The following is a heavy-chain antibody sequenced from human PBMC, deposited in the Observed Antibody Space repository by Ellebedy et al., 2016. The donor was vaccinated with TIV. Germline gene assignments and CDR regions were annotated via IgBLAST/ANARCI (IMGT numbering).Heavy chain of an antibody. D-gene: IGHD3-22*01. CDR3: ARDGGPDPNDYDSRRAYDY. V-gene: IGHV3-7*01. CDR2: IREDGNAK. CDR1: GFSFGSFW. J-gene: IGHJ4*02. Sequence: GESLKISCAASGFSFGSFWLSWVRQAPGKGLEWVANIREDGNAKFSADSVKGRFTISRDNAKNSVYLHMNNLRVEDTAVYYCARDGGPDPNDYDSRRAYDYWGQGTLVSVSS.